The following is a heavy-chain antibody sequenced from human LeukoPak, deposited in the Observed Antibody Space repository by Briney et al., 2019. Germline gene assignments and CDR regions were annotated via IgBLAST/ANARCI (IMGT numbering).Heavy chain of an antibody. CDR3: ARAPLHPTISRFYC. D-gene: IGHD1-14*01. Sequence: GGSLRLSCVASGFTVSSNYMTWVRQAPGKGLEWVSVIYNDGRTYYADSVKGRFTMSRHNSQNTLFLQMNSLRPEDTALYYCARAPLHPTISRFYCWGQGTLVTVSS. CDR1: GFTVSSNY. J-gene: IGHJ4*02. V-gene: IGHV3-53*04. CDR2: IYNDGRT.